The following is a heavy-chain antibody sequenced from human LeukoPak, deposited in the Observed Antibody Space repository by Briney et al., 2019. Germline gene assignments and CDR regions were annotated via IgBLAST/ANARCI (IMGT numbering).Heavy chain of an antibody. D-gene: IGHD6-19*01. CDR2: ISTYNGNT. J-gene: IGHJ5*02. V-gene: IGHV1-18*01. CDR1: GYTFTSYG. CDR3: ARGLISAVAGYWFDP. Sequence: ASVKVSCKASGYTFTSYGISWVRQAPGQGLEWMGWISTYNGNTNYAQKLQGRVTMTTDTSTSTAYMELRSLRSDDTAVYYCARGLISAVAGYWFDPWGQGTLVTVSS.